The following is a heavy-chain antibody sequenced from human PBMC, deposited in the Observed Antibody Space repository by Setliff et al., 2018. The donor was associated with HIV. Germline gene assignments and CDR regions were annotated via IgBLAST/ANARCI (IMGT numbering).Heavy chain of an antibody. CDR3: AAWGPRYTYAPFFFDS. J-gene: IGHJ4*02. CDR1: NGSFSGYY. CDR2: INHSGST. D-gene: IGHD2-2*01. V-gene: IGHV4-34*01. Sequence: SETLSLTCAVYNGSFSGYYWTRIRQPPGKGLEWIGEINHSGSTNYSPSLKSRVTISVDASKNQFSLRLSSVTAADTAVYYCAAWGPRYTYAPFFFDSWGQGTPVTVSS.